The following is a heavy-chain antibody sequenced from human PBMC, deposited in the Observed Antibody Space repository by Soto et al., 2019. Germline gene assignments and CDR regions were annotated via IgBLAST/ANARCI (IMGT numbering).Heavy chain of an antibody. CDR2: ISGSGDST. Sequence: GGSLRLSCAASGFTFSSYAMSWVRQAPGKGLEWVSGISGSGDSTYYADSVEGRFTISRDNSKNTLYLQMSSLRAEDTAVYSCAKFSGYSGDWFDPWGQGSLVTVSS. D-gene: IGHD2-15*01. CDR3: AKFSGYSGDWFDP. V-gene: IGHV3-23*01. J-gene: IGHJ5*02. CDR1: GFTFSSYA.